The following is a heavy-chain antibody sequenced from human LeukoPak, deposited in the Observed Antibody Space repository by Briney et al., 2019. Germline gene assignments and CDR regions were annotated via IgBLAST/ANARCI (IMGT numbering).Heavy chain of an antibody. V-gene: IGHV4-59*08. J-gene: IGHJ3*02. Sequence: SETLSLTCTVSGGSISSYYWSWIRQPPGKGLEWIGYIYYSGSTNYNPSLKSRVTISVDTSKNQSSLKLSSVTAADTAVYYCARLPSMAYAFDIWGQGTMVTVSS. CDR3: ARLPSMAYAFDI. D-gene: IGHD2/OR15-2a*01. CDR1: GGSISSYY. CDR2: IYYSGST.